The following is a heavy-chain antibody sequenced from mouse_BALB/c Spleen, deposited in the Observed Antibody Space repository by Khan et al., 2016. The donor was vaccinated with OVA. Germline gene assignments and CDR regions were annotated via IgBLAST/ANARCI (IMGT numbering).Heavy chain of an antibody. CDR1: GYTFTSYY. V-gene: IGHV1-53*01. CDR3: TRSGDGSFAY. Sequence: QIQLVQSGAELVKPGASVRLSCKASGYTFTSYYLYWVKQRPGQGLEWIGDINPSNGDTNFNEKFKSKTTLTVDKSSSTAYIHLNSLTSEDSAVXYCTRSGDGSFAYWGQGTLVTVSA. CDR2: INPSNGDT. J-gene: IGHJ3*01. D-gene: IGHD2-3*01.